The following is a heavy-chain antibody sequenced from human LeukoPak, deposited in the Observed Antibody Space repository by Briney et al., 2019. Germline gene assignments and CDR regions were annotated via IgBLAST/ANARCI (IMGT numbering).Heavy chain of an antibody. CDR1: GFTFSDYY. Sequence: GGSLSLSCAASGFTFSDYYMSWIRQAPGKGLEGVSYISGSGSTIYYSDSVKGRFTLSRDNAKNSLYLQMNRLRVEDTAVYYCARESRYSSGENYFDYWGQGTLVAVSS. D-gene: IGHD6-19*01. V-gene: IGHV3-11*04. CDR2: ISGSGSTI. J-gene: IGHJ4*02. CDR3: ARESRYSSGENYFDY.